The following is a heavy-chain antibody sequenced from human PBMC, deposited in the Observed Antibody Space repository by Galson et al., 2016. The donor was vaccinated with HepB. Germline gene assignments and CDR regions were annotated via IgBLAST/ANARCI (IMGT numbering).Heavy chain of an antibody. Sequence: SLRLSCAASGFSLRNHWMSWVRRAPGKGLEWVANINQDGSVEKYVDSVKGRFTIFKDNAKNSLYLQLNSLSAEDTAMFYCARIAADGSTFDYWGQGTLVTVSS. J-gene: IGHJ4*02. D-gene: IGHD6-13*01. CDR2: INQDGSVE. CDR3: ARIAADGSTFDY. CDR1: GFSLRNHW. V-gene: IGHV3-7*03.